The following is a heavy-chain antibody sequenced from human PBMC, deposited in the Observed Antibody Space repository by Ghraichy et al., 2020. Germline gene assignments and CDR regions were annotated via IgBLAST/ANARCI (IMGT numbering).Heavy chain of an antibody. CDR3: ARQERAGDYYYGMDV. J-gene: IGHJ6*02. V-gene: IGHV2-70*11. Sequence: SGPTLVKPTQTLTLTCTFSGFSLSTSGMCVSWIRQPPGKALEWLARIDWDDDKYYSTSLKTRLTISKDTSKNQVVLTMTNMDPVDTATYYCARQERAGDYYYGMDVWGQGTTVTVSS. D-gene: IGHD1-1*01. CDR2: IDWDDDK. CDR1: GFSLSTSGMC.